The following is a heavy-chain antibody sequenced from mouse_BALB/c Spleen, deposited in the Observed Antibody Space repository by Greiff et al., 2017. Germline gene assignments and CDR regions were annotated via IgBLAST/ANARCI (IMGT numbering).Heavy chain of an antibody. CDR3: ARNQAIRGRGAATAY. Sequence: VQLKESGPGLVQPSQSLSITCTVSGFSLTSYGVHWVRQSPGKGLEWLGVIWSGGSTDYNAAFISRLSISKDNSKSQVFFKMNSLQADDTAIYYCARNQAIRGRGAATAYWGQGTLVTVSA. J-gene: IGHJ3*01. V-gene: IGHV2-4-1*01. D-gene: IGHD3-2*02. CDR2: IWSGGST. CDR1: GFSLTSYG.